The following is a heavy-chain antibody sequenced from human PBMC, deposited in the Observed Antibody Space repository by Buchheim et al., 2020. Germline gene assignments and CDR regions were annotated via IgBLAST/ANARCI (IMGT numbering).Heavy chain of an antibody. J-gene: IGHJ6*02. CDR2: ISSSSSYI. V-gene: IGHV3-21*01. D-gene: IGHD3-3*01. CDR1: GFTFSNYF. Sequence: EVQLVESGGGLVKPGGSLRLSCAAFGFTFSNYFMNWVRQAPGKGLEWVSSISSSSSYIHYADSVKGRFTISRANAKNSLYLQMNSLRAEDTAVYYCARDGEIFGVVIDFYYYYGMDVWGQGTT. CDR3: ARDGEIFGVVIDFYYYYGMDV.